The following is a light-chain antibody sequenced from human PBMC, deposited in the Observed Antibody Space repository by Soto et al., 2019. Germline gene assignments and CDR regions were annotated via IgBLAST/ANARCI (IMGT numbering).Light chain of an antibody. CDR2: AAS. CDR1: QSITTY. V-gene: IGKV1-39*01. Sequence: DIQMTQSPSSLSASVGDRVTITSRASQSITTYLNWYRQKPGKAPKLLIYAASSLQSGVPSRFSGSGSETEFTLSISSLQPEDFATYFCQQIYSAPLTFGGGTKVEIK. J-gene: IGKJ4*01. CDR3: QQIYSAPLT.